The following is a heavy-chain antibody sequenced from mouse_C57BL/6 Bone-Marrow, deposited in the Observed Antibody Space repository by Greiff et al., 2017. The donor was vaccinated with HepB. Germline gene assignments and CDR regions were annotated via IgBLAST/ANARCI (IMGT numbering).Heavy chain of an antibody. CDR2: IWSGGST. CDR1: GFSLTSYG. D-gene: IGHD2-2*01. J-gene: IGHJ1*03. CDR3: ARKPAGWLRDFDV. Sequence: QVQLQQSGPGLVQPSQSLSITCTVSGFSLTSYGVHWVRQSPGKGLEWLGVIWSGGSTDYNAAFISRLSISKDNSKSQVFFKMNSLQADDTAIYYCARKPAGWLRDFDVWGTGTTVTVSS. V-gene: IGHV2-2*01.